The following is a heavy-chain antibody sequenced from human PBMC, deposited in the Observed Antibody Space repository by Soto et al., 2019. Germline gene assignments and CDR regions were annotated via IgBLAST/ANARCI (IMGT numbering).Heavy chain of an antibody. Sequence: SETLSLTCAVYGGSFSGYHWTWMRQPPGKGLEWIGGINHSGSTNSNPSLKSRVTMSVDTSKNQFSLTLSSVTAADTAVYYCARDGAYSKYVLWGQGTLVTVSS. CDR1: GGSFSGYH. D-gene: IGHD4-4*01. V-gene: IGHV4-34*01. J-gene: IGHJ4*02. CDR2: INHSGST. CDR3: ARDGAYSKYVL.